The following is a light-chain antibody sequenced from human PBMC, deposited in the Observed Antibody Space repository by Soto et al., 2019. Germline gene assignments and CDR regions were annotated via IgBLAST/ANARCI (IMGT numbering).Light chain of an antibody. Sequence: DIQMTQSPSSLSASVGDRVTITCQASQDISNYLNWYQQKPGKAPKLLIYEESTLHSGVPSRFSGRKSGTQFTLTIDSLQPEDFATYYCQHYNSYSEAFGQGTKVDIK. CDR2: EES. V-gene: IGKV1-16*01. CDR3: QHYNSYSEA. J-gene: IGKJ1*01. CDR1: QDISNY.